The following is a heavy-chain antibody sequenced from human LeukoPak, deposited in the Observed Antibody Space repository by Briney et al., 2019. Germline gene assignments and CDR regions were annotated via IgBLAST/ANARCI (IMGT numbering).Heavy chain of an antibody. V-gene: IGHV1-2*02. CDR1: GCTFTGYY. Sequence: ASVKVSCKASGCTFTGYYMHWVRQAPGQGLEWMGWINPNSGGTNYAQKFQGRVTMTRDTSISTAYMELSRLRSDDTAVYYCARVAVAGFYYYYYYMDVWGKGTTVTISS. CDR3: ARVAVAGFYYYYYYMDV. CDR2: INPNSGGT. D-gene: IGHD6-19*01. J-gene: IGHJ6*03.